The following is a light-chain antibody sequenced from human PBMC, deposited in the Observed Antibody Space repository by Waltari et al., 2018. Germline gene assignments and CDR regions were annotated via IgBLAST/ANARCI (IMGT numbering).Light chain of an antibody. J-gene: IGKJ4*01. V-gene: IGKV4-1*01. Sequence: DIVMTQSPDSLAVSLGERATINCKSSQGILDGSNNRNSLAWYQQKPGQAPNLLLYWAFTGESGVPDRFSGSGSGTDFSLTISSLQAEDVAVYYCQQYYRVPLTFGGGTKIEIK. CDR3: QQYYRVPLT. CDR2: WAF. CDR1: QGILDGSNNRNS.